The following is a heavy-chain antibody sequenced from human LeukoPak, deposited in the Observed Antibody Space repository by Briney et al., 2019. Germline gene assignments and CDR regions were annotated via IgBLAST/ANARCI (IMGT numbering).Heavy chain of an antibody. CDR3: ARHKGGRWGTSLNNFDY. V-gene: IGHV4-59*08. CDR1: GGSISSYY. Sequence: SETLSLTCTVSGGSISSYYWSWIRQPPGKGLEWIGYIYYSGGTNYNPSLKSRVTISVDTSKNQFSLKLSSVTAADTAVYYCARHKGGRWGTSLNNFDYWGQGTLVTVSS. J-gene: IGHJ4*02. CDR2: IYYSGGT. D-gene: IGHD5-24*01.